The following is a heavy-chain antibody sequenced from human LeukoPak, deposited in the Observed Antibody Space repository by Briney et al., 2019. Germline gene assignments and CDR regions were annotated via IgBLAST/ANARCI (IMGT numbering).Heavy chain of an antibody. D-gene: IGHD7-27*01. J-gene: IGHJ4*02. Sequence: SETLSLTCTISGGSVSDYYWSWIRQSPGKGLEWIGYIHHTGSTSYSPSLKSRVTISADTSQNQFSLKLSSVTAADTAVYYCASRKLGNDYWGQGTLVIVSS. CDR3: ASRKLGNDY. CDR2: IHHTGST. CDR1: GGSVSDYY. V-gene: IGHV4-59*02.